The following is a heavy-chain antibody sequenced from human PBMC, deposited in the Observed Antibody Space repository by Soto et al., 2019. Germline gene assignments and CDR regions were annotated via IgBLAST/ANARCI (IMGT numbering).Heavy chain of an antibody. CDR2: IKQDGSEK. D-gene: IGHD2-15*01. CDR3: AREPNSIDY. Sequence: EVQLVESGGGLVQPGGSLRLSCAASRFTFSNYWTSRVRQAPGKGLEWVANIKQDGSEKYYVDSVKGRFTISRDNAKNSLYLQMNSLRAEDTAVYYCAREPNSIDYWGQGTLVTVSS. J-gene: IGHJ4*02. CDR1: RFTFSNYW. V-gene: IGHV3-7*01.